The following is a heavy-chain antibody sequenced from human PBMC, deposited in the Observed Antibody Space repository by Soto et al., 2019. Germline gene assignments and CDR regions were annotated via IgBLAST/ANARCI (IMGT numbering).Heavy chain of an antibody. CDR3: ATGRISRGLDV. CDR2: IYSRGTT. Sequence: PXETLSLTCSVDGWSFSGYYWSWIRQPPGKGLEWIGYIYSRGTTSYNPSLKSRATILVDTSKNQFSLRLTSVTATDTAVYYCATGRISRGLDVWGQGTTVTVSS. CDR1: GWSFSGYY. J-gene: IGHJ6*02. V-gene: IGHV4-34*11.